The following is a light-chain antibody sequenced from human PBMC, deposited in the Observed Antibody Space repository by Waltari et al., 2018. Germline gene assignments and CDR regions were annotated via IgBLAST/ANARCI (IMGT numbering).Light chain of an antibody. CDR2: DVH. V-gene: IGLV2-23*02. J-gene: IGLJ2*01. CDR3: SSYTSDTTHVV. Sequence: QSALTQPASVSGSPGQSITISCTGTSTDIGSFGLVSWYQQHPGRAPTRIIYDVHRRPLGTSDRVFGSKSGNTASLTISGVLAEDEADYYCSSYTSDTTHVVFGGGTKLTVL. CDR1: STDIGSFGL.